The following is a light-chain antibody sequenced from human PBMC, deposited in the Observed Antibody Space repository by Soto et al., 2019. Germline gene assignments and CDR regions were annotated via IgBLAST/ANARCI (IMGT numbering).Light chain of an antibody. J-gene: IGKJ5*01. CDR3: QQYDNLPIT. Sequence: DIQMTQSPSTLSASVRDRVTITCRASQTISSWLAWFQQRPGRAPKFLIYKASSLKNGVTLRFSGSKSGTDFTFTISSLQPEDVATYYCQQYDNLPITFGQGTRLEI. V-gene: IGKV1-5*03. CDR2: KAS. CDR1: QTISSW.